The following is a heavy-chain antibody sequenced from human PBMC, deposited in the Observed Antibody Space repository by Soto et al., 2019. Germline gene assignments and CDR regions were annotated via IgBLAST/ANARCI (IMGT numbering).Heavy chain of an antibody. Sequence: GGSLRLSCAASGFTVSSNYMSWVRQAPGKGLEWVSVIYSGGSTYYADSVKGRFTISRDNSKNTLYLQMNSLRAEDTAVYYCARETTFYDYIWGSYRLYYMDVWGKGTTVTVSS. CDR2: IYSGGST. CDR3: ARETTFYDYIWGSYRLYYMDV. V-gene: IGHV3-66*01. D-gene: IGHD3-16*02. CDR1: GFTVSSNY. J-gene: IGHJ6*03.